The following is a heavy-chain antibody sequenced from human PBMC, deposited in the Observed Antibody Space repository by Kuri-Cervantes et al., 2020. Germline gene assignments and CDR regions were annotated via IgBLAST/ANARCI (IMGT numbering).Heavy chain of an antibody. D-gene: IGHD1-14*01. CDR1: GFTFSSYD. Sequence: GESLKISCAASGFTFSSYDMHWVRQATGKGLEWVSAIGTAGDTYYPDSVKGRFTISRDNSKNTLYLQMSSLRVEDTAVYYCAKGGNNGGYWGQGTLVTVSS. CDR2: IGTAGDT. CDR3: AKGGNNGGY. J-gene: IGHJ4*02. V-gene: IGHV3-13*01.